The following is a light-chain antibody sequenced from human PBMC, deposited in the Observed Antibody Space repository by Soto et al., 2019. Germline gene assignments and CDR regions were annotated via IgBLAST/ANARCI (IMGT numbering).Light chain of an antibody. Sequence: DIQMTQSPSSLSASVGDSVTITCRASQSISSFLKWYQQKPGKAPKLLIYAASSLESGVPSRFSGSGSGTDFTLTISSLQPEEVATYYCQQSYSTLLTFGGGTKVEIK. CDR1: QSISSF. V-gene: IGKV1-39*01. CDR2: AAS. J-gene: IGKJ4*01. CDR3: QQSYSTLLT.